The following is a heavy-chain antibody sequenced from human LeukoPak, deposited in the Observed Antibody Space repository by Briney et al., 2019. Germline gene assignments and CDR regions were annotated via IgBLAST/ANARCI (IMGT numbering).Heavy chain of an antibody. CDR2: ISSSSSYI. D-gene: IGHD3-10*01. Sequence: PGGSLRLSCAASGFTFSSYSMNWVRQAPGKGLEWVSSISSSSSYIYYVDSVKGRFTISRDNAKNSLSLQMNSLRDEDTAVYYCARDSAWAFDIWGQGISVTVSS. CDR1: GFTFSSYS. V-gene: IGHV3-21*04. J-gene: IGHJ3*02. CDR3: ARDSAWAFDI.